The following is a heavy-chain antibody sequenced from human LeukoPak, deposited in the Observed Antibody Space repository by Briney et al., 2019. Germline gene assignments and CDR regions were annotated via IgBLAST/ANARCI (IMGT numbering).Heavy chain of an antibody. Sequence: GRSLRLSCAASGFTFDDYAMHWVRQAPGKGLEWVSGISWNSGSIGYADSVKGRFTISRDNAKNSLYLQMNSLRAEDTALYYCAKGMVRNYGMDVWGQGTTVTVSS. CDR3: AKGMVRNYGMDV. CDR2: ISWNSGSI. V-gene: IGHV3-9*01. D-gene: IGHD3-10*01. J-gene: IGHJ6*02. CDR1: GFTFDDYA.